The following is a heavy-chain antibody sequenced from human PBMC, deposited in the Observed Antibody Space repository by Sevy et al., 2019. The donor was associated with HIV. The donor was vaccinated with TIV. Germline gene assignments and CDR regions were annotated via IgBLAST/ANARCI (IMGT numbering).Heavy chain of an antibody. CDR3: AKVRSQLLVGAYYFDY. V-gene: IGHV3-23*01. CDR1: GFTFSSYA. Sequence: GGSLRLSCAASGFTFSSYAMSWVRQAPGKGLEWVSAISGSGGSTYYADSVKGRFTISRDNSKNTLYLQMNSLRAEDTAVYYFAKVRSQLLVGAYYFDYWGQGTLVTVSS. J-gene: IGHJ4*02. D-gene: IGHD1-26*01. CDR2: ISGSGGST.